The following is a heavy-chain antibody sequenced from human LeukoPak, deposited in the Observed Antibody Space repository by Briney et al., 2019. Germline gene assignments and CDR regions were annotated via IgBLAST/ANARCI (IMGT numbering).Heavy chain of an antibody. CDR1: GFSFSTFW. V-gene: IGHV3-7*01. Sequence: GGSLRLSCTASGFSFSTFWMNWVRQAPGKGLEWVANIKHDGSVKYYVDSVKGRFTISRDNAMQSLYLQMNSLRAEDTAVYYCAGEVSYWGRGTLVTVSS. J-gene: IGHJ4*02. CDR3: AGEVSY. CDR2: IKHDGSVK.